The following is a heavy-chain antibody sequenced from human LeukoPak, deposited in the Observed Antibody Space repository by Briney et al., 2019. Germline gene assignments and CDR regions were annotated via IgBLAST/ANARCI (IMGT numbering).Heavy chain of an antibody. D-gene: IGHD3-10*01. J-gene: IGHJ4*02. CDR3: ARERDGSANYYNKPPY. CDR2: IKEDGSEK. Sequence: GGSLRLSCAASGFTFSTYWMSWVRQAPGKGLEWVANIKEDGSEKYYVDSVRGRFITSRDNAKNSLYLQMNSLRAEDTAVYYCARERDGSANYYNKPPYWGQGTLVTVSS. V-gene: IGHV3-7*01. CDR1: GFTFSTYW.